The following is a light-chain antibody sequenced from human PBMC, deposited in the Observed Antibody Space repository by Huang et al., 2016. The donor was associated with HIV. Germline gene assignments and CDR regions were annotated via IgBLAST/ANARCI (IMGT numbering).Light chain of an antibody. CDR2: AAS. J-gene: IGKJ1*01. Sequence: DIQMTQSPSSLSASVGERVTITCRTSQNIKTYFNWYQHKPGKAPDLLVYAASSLRSGVPSRFSASGSGTEFTFTISSLQSDDFATYYCQESYSTPWTFGQGTKVEIK. V-gene: IGKV1-39*01. CDR1: QNIKTY. CDR3: QESYSTPWT.